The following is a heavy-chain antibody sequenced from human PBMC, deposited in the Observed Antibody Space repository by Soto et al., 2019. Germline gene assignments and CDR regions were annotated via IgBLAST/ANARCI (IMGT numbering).Heavy chain of an antibody. CDR1: GYSFTNYA. V-gene: IGHV1-3*01. CDR3: ARGWGGIATAGSRLDF. CDR2: INAGNGNT. D-gene: IGHD6-13*01. J-gene: IGHJ4*02. Sequence: ASVKVSCKTSGYSFTNYATHWVRQAPGQRLEWMGWINAGNGNTKYSQKFQGRVTITRDTSANTAYMDLSSLTFEDTAVYYCARGWGGIATAGSRLDFWGQGALVTAPQ.